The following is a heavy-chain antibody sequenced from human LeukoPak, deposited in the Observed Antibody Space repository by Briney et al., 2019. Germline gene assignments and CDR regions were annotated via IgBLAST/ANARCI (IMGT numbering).Heavy chain of an antibody. CDR1: GFTFSRYW. D-gene: IGHD3-10*01. J-gene: IGHJ4*02. CDR3: AKVAKYYYGSETYYFFEH. V-gene: IGHV3-7*01. CDR2: IQQDGSEK. Sequence: GGSLRLSCAASGFTFSRYWMSWVRQAPGKGLEWVANIQQDGSEKYYVDSVEGRFTISRDNAKNSLYLQMNSLRVEDTAVYYCAKVAKYYYGSETYYFFEHWGQGTPVTASS.